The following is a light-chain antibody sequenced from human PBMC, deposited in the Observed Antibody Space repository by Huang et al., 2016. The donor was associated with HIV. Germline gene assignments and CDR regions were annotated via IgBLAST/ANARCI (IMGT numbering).Light chain of an antibody. CDR2: DVS. V-gene: IGKV3-11*01. CDR1: QSVGTY. CDR3: QQRISWPLT. J-gene: IGKJ4*01. Sequence: EVVLTQSPVTLSLSPGERATLSCRASQSVGTYLAWYQQKPGQTPRLLIYDVSKRAAGSPARFSGSGSGTDFTLTISSLEPEDFVVYYCQQRISWPLTFGGGTSVEIK.